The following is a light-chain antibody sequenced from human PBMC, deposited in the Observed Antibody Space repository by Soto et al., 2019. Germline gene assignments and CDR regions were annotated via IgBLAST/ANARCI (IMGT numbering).Light chain of an antibody. V-gene: IGKV3-20*01. CDR3: QQYGSSPPT. CDR2: GAS. CDR1: QSVSSNR. Sequence: EIVLTQSPGTLSLSPGERATLSCRASQSVSSNRLAWYRRKPGQAPRLLIYGASYRATDIPGRFSGSGSGTDFTLTITRLEPEDFAVYYCQQYGSSPPTFGPGTRVEIK. J-gene: IGKJ1*01.